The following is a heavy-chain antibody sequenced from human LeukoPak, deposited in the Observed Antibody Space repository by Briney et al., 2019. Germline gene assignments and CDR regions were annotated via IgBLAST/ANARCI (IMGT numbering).Heavy chain of an antibody. CDR1: GFTFSSYA. J-gene: IGHJ3*02. D-gene: IGHD2-8*01. Sequence: PGGSLRLSCAASGFTFSSYAMSWVRQAPGKGLEWVSAISGSGGSTYYADSVKGRFTISRDNSKNTLYLQMNSLRAEDTAVYYCARDRRGVYAFDIWGQGTMVTVSS. CDR2: ISGSGGST. V-gene: IGHV3-23*01. CDR3: ARDRRGVYAFDI.